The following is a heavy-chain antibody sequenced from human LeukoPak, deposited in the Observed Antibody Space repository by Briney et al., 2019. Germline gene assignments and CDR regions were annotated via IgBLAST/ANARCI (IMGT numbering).Heavy chain of an antibody. Sequence: GESLKISCRDSGYRFTTYWIGWVRQMPGKGLEWMGIIYPGDSDTRYSPSFQGQVTISADKSISTAYLPWSSLKASDTAMYYCARVERKADNTGYYYFDYWGQGTLVTVSS. V-gene: IGHV5-51*01. J-gene: IGHJ4*02. D-gene: IGHD3-22*01. CDR1: GYRFTTYW. CDR2: IYPGDSDT. CDR3: ARVERKADNTGYYYFDY.